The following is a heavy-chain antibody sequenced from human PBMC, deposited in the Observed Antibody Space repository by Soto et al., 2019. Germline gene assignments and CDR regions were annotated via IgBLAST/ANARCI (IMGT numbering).Heavy chain of an antibody. Sequence: SETLSLTCAVYGGSFSGYYWSWIRQPPGKGLEWIGEINHSGSTNYNPSLKSRVTISVDTSKNQFSLKLSSVTAADTAVYYCARGLGYGDYFSYGMDVWGQGTTVTVSS. J-gene: IGHJ6*02. CDR1: GGSFSGYY. D-gene: IGHD4-17*01. CDR2: INHSGST. V-gene: IGHV4-34*01. CDR3: ARGLGYGDYFSYGMDV.